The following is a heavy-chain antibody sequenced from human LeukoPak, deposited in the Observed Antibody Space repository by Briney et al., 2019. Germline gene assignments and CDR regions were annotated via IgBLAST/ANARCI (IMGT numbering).Heavy chain of an antibody. V-gene: IGHV1-58*02. D-gene: IGHD2-21*02. CDR2: IVVGSGNT. CDR3: ASVLYCGADCYSGRYFFDY. J-gene: IGHJ4*02. CDR1: GFTFTSSA. Sequence: SVKVSCKASGFTFTSSAMQWVRQARGQRLEWIGWIVVGSGNTNYAQKFQERVTITRDMSTSTAYMELSSLRSEDTAVYYCASVLYCGADCYSGRYFFDYWGQGTLVTVSS.